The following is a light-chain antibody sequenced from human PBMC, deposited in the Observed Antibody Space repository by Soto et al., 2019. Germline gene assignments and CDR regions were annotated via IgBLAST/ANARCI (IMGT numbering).Light chain of an antibody. CDR1: QSVRSRY. J-gene: IGKJ5*01. V-gene: IGKV3-20*01. Sequence: EIVLTQSPTTLSLSPGARATLSCRASQSVRSRYLAWYQHKTGQAPRLLISGASSRATGIPDRFTGSGSETSFTLTISRLEPEDFALYYCQHYQSGHPITFGQGTLLEIK. CDR3: QHYQSGHPIT. CDR2: GAS.